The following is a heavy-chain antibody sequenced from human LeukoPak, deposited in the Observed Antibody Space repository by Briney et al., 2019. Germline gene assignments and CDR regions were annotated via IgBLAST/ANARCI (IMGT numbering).Heavy chain of an antibody. CDR2: INSDGSST. Sequence: PGGSLRLSCAASGFTFNSYWMHWVRQAPGKGLVWVSRINSDGSSTSYADSVKGRFTISRDNAKNTLYLQMNSLRAEDTAVYYCARAARGAAAGTVEFDYWGQGTLVTVSS. CDR1: GFTFNSYW. CDR3: ARAARGAAAGTVEFDY. D-gene: IGHD6-13*01. V-gene: IGHV3-74*01. J-gene: IGHJ4*02.